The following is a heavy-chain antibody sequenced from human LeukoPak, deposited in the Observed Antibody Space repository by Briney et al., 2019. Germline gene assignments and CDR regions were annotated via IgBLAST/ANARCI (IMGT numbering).Heavy chain of an antibody. CDR3: ARDGYCSSTSCYWDAFDI. J-gene: IGHJ3*02. Sequence: PGGSLRLSCAASGFTVSSNYMSWVRQAPGKGLEWVSVIYSGGSTYYADSVKGRFTISRDNSKNTLYLQMNSLRAEDTAVYYCARDGYCSSTSCYWDAFDIWGQGTMVTVSS. V-gene: IGHV3-66*01. CDR1: GFTVSSNY. D-gene: IGHD2-2*03. CDR2: IYSGGST.